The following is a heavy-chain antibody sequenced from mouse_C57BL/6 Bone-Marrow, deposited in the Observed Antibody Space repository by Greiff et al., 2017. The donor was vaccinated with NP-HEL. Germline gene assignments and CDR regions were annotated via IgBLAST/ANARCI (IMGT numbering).Heavy chain of an antibody. Sequence: EVQLVESGGGLVQPGGSMKLSCAASGFTFSDAWMDWVRQPPEKGLEWVAVIRNKANNHATYYAVSVKGRFTISRDDSKSSVYLQMNSLRAEDTGIYYCTRNYGNREYFDCWGQGTTLTVSS. CDR3: TRNYGNREYFDC. J-gene: IGHJ2*01. CDR1: GFTFSDAW. V-gene: IGHV6-6*01. D-gene: IGHD1-1*01. CDR2: IRNKANNHAT.